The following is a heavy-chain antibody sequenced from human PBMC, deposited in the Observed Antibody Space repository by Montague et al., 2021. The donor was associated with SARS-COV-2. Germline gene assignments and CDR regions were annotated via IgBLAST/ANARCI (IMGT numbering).Heavy chain of an antibody. CDR2: IYYSGTT. V-gene: IGHV4-39*01. CDR3: ARVDAGDWYFDL. Sequence: SETLSLTCTVSGGSISSSSYYWGWIRQPPGKGPEWIGSIYYSGTTFYNPSRRSRVTMSVDTSKNQFSLRLSSVTAADTAVFYCARVDAGDWYFDLWGRGTLVTVSS. D-gene: IGHD2-8*01. CDR1: GGSISSSSYY. J-gene: IGHJ2*01.